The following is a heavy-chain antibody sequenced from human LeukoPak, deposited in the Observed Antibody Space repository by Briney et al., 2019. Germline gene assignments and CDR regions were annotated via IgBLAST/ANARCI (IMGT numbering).Heavy chain of an antibody. D-gene: IGHD4-11*01. CDR1: GVSISSGGYS. CDR2: IYHSGST. V-gene: IGHV4-30-2*01. J-gene: IGHJ4*02. Sequence: SETLSLTCAVSGVSISSGGYSWSWIRQPPGKGLEWIGYIYHSGSTYYNPSLKSRVTISVDRSKNQFSLKLSSVTAADTAVYYCAREDSNRYYFDYWGQGTLVTVSS. CDR3: AREDSNRYYFDY.